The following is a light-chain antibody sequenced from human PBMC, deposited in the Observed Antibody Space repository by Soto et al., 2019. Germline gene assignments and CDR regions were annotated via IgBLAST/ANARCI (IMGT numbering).Light chain of an antibody. CDR2: EVS. V-gene: IGLV2-14*01. Sequence: QSVLTQPASVSGSPGQSITISCTGTSSDVGGYNYVSWYQQHPGKAPKLMIYEVSNRPSGVSNRFSGSKSGNTASLTISGLQAEHEADYYCSSYTSSSTPHYVFGTGTKLTVL. J-gene: IGLJ1*01. CDR3: SSYTSSSTPHYV. CDR1: SSDVGGYNY.